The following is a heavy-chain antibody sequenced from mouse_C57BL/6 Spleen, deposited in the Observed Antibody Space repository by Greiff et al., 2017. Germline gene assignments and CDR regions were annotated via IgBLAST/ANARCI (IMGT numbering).Heavy chain of an antibody. D-gene: IGHD2-3*01. Sequence: EVQLVESGGGLVQPGGSMKLSCVASGFTFSNYWMNWVRQSPEKGLEWVAQIRLKSDNYATHYAESVKGRFTISRDDSKSSVYLQMNNLRAEDTGIYYCTAYDRFAYWGQGTLVTVSA. CDR2: IRLKSDNYAT. J-gene: IGHJ3*01. CDR3: TAYDRFAY. V-gene: IGHV6-3*01. CDR1: GFTFSNYW.